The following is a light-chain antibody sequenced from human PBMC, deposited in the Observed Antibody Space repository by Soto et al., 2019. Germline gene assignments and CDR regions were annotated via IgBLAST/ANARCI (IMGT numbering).Light chain of an antibody. V-gene: IGKV3-20*01. CDR1: QSVRSNY. Sequence: EIVLTQSPGTLSLSPGERATLSCRASQSVRSNYLAWYRQTPGQAPRLLIYGASNRATGIPDRSSGSGSGTDFTLIISRLEPEDVALYYCQQYGSSAWTFGQGTKVEIK. CDR3: QQYGSSAWT. CDR2: GAS. J-gene: IGKJ1*01.